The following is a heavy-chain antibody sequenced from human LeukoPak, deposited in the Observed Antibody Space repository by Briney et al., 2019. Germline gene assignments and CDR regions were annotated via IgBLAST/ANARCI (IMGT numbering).Heavy chain of an antibody. CDR1: RFTFSSYA. V-gene: IGHV3-23*01. CDR3: ARVRYNWNYGSSFDI. Sequence: GGSLRLSCAASRFTFSSYAMSWVRQAPGKGLEWVSAISGSGGSTYYADSVKGRFTISRDNAKNSLYLQMNSLRAEDTAVYYCARVRYNWNYGSSFDIWGQGTMVTVSS. J-gene: IGHJ3*02. CDR2: ISGSGGST. D-gene: IGHD1-7*01.